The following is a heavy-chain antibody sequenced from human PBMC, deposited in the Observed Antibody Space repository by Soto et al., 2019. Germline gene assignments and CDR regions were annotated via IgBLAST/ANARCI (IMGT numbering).Heavy chain of an antibody. CDR2: ISWNSASI. J-gene: IGHJ4*02. V-gene: IGHV3-9*01. CDR1: GFTFSTYT. CDR3: AKDFTTMVRMCDY. Sequence: GGSLRLSCAASGFTFSTYTMNWGRQAPGKGLEWVSGISWNSASIGYADPVKGRFTISRDNAKKSLYLQMNSLKAEDTAVYFCAKDFTTMVRMCDYWGQGTLVTVSS. D-gene: IGHD5-18*01.